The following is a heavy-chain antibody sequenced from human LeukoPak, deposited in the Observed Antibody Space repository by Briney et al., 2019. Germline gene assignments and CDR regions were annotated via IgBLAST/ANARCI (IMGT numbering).Heavy chain of an antibody. D-gene: IGHD5-12*01. CDR2: MHNNRSS. CDR3: ARSAEWLRNAFDI. V-gene: IGHV4-59*01. Sequence: SETLSLSCSVSGASTSHFYWNWIRQPPGKGLEWIGYMHNNRSSKHSPSLKSRVTISIDTSKNLFSLQLTSVTAADTAIYYCARSAEWLRNAFDIWGQGTMVSVSS. J-gene: IGHJ3*02. CDR1: GASTSHFY.